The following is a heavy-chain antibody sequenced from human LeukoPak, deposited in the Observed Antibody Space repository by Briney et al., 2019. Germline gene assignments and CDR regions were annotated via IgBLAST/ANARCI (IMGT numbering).Heavy chain of an antibody. CDR1: GFTFSNAW. Sequence: GGSLRLSCAASGFTFSNAWMSWVRQAPGKGLEWVGRIKSKTDGGTTDYAAPVKGRFTISRDDSKNTLYLQMNSQKTEDTAVYYCTTQHDNQYYYDSSGYYYRASFDYWGQGTLVTVSS. J-gene: IGHJ4*02. D-gene: IGHD3-22*01. CDR2: IKSKTDGGTT. CDR3: TTQHDNQYYYDSSGYYYRASFDY. V-gene: IGHV3-15*01.